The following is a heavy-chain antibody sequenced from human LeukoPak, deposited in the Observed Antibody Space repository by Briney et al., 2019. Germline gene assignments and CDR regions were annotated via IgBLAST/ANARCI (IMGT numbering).Heavy chain of an antibody. Sequence: SQTLSLTCTVSGVSIRGDDYFWNWIRQTPEKGLEWIGYIYSSGSTYYNPSVKSRVTISVDTSNNQFSLKLRSVTAADTAVYFCARSTYYYDRSAFFFPDYFVYWGQGTLVTVSS. D-gene: IGHD3-22*01. CDR3: ARSTYYYDRSAFFFPDYFVY. J-gene: IGHJ4*02. V-gene: IGHV4-30-4*01. CDR2: IYSSGST. CDR1: GVSIRGDDYF.